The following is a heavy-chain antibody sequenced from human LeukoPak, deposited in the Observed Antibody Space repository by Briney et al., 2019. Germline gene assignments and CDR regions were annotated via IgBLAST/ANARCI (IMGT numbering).Heavy chain of an antibody. V-gene: IGHV4-34*01. CDR2: ISHSGST. Sequence: SETLSLTCGVYGESFSGYYCSWIRQPPGKGLEWIGEISHSGSTTYNPSLKSRVTVSGDTSKTQFSLKLSSVTAADTAVYYCARGRGNIRAAPSGYDYWGQGTLVTVSS. D-gene: IGHD3-10*01. CDR1: GESFSGYY. CDR3: ARGRGNIRAAPSGYDY. J-gene: IGHJ4*01.